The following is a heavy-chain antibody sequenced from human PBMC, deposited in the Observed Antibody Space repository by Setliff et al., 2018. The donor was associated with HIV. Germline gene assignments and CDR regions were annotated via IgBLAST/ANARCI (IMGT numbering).Heavy chain of an antibody. Sequence: PGESLKISCAASGFTFTNYAMNWVRQAPGKGLEWVSSISGSGDSTYDADFVKGRFTISRDNSGNMLYLQMDFLRAEDTATYYCATRHDGRYFDYWGQGTLVTVSS. CDR2: ISGSGDST. CDR1: GFTFTNYA. V-gene: IGHV3-23*01. J-gene: IGHJ4*02. D-gene: IGHD3-16*01. CDR3: ATRHDGRYFDY.